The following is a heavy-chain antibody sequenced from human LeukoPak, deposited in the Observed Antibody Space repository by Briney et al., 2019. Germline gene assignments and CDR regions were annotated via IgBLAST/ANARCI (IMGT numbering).Heavy chain of an antibody. J-gene: IGHJ6*03. V-gene: IGHV3-11*04. CDR1: GFIFSDYY. CDR3: ARDRGGIGYYMDV. D-gene: IGHD3-16*02. CDR2: ISSSSGNI. Sequence: GGSLRLSCAASGFIFSDYYMTWIRQAPGKGLEWVSYISSSSGNIYYADSVKGRLTISRDNAKTSLYLQMNSLRAEDTALYYCARDRGGIGYYMDVWGKGTTVTVSS.